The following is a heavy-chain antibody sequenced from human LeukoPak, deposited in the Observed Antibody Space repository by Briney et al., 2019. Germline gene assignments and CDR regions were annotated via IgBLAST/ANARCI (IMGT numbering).Heavy chain of an antibody. J-gene: IGHJ5*02. CDR1: GGSISSSNW. V-gene: IGHV4-4*02. Sequence: SGTLSLTRAVSGGSISSSNWWSWVRQPPGKGLEWIGEIYHSGSTNYTPSLKSRVTTSIDRSKNQFSLKLSSVTAADTAVYYCALIPRGIAVPGTDLWGQGTLVTVSS. CDR3: ALIPRGIAVPGTDL. D-gene: IGHD6-19*01. CDR2: IYHSGST.